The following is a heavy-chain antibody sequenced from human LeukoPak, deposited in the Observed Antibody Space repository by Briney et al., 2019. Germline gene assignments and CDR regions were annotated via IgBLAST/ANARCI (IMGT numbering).Heavy chain of an antibody. V-gene: IGHV4-38-2*02. Sequence: PLGSLSLTRVVSVYSPSSGYSWGWIRQPPGKGLEWIGRFVPRGGPNYNPSLKGRVPISMETSKNQYSLKLSSMAAANTAMYYCARDLGHSSDDYWGPGTQVTVSS. J-gene: IGHJ4*02. CDR2: FVPRGGP. CDR3: ARDLGHSSDDY. CDR1: VYSPSSGYS. D-gene: IGHD5-18*01.